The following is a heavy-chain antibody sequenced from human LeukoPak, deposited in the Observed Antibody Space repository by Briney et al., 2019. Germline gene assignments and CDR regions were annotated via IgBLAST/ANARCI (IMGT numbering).Heavy chain of an antibody. CDR3: AREGGYCSGGSCYDSYFDY. V-gene: IGHV4-4*02. CDR2: INHSGST. Sequence: SGTLSLTCAVSGGSISSSNWWSWVRQPPGKGLEWIGEINHSGSTNYNPSLKSRVTISVDTSKNQFSLKLSSVTAAVTAVYYCAREGGYCSGGSCYDSYFDYWGQGTLVTVSS. J-gene: IGHJ4*02. D-gene: IGHD2-15*01. CDR1: GGSISSSNW.